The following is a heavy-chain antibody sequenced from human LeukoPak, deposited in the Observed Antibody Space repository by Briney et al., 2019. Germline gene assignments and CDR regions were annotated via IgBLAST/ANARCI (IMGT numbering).Heavy chain of an antibody. CDR2: ISGSGGST. D-gene: IGHD3-22*01. V-gene: IGHV3-23*01. J-gene: IGHJ4*02. Sequence: GGSLRLSCAASGFTFSSYAMSWVRQAPGKGLEWVSAISGSGGSTYYADSVKGRFTISRDNSKNTLYLQMNSLRAEDTAVDYCAKDRRVVVINTIDYWGQGTLVAVSS. CDR3: AKDRRVVVINTIDY. CDR1: GFTFSSYA.